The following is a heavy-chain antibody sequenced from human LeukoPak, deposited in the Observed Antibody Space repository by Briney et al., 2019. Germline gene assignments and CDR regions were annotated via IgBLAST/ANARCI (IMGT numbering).Heavy chain of an antibody. Sequence: SQTLSLTCAISGGSVSSNSAAWNWIRQSPSRGLEWLGRTYYRSKWYNDYAVSVKSRITINPDTSKNQFSLQLNSVSPEDTAVYYCAREVLAAADGRGYFDLWGRGTLVTVSS. V-gene: IGHV6-1*01. J-gene: IGHJ2*01. CDR3: AREVLAAADGRGYFDL. D-gene: IGHD6-13*01. CDR1: GGSVSSNSAA. CDR2: TYYRSKWYN.